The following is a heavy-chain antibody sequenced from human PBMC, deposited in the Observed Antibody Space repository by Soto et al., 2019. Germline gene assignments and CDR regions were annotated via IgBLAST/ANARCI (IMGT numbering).Heavy chain of an antibody. CDR1: CYTFNIVG. CDR3: GRFLQLRPFDS. CDR2: ITVYNGNT. Sequence: LVKDSCNTSCYTFNIVGIVWGRQAPGQGLEYMGWITVYNGNTDYAQNFKDRVTMTVDTSTSTVYMELRNLISDDTAVYYCGRFLQLRPFDSRGQGPLVTVSS. D-gene: IGHD1-1*01. V-gene: IGHV1-18*01. J-gene: IGHJ4*02.